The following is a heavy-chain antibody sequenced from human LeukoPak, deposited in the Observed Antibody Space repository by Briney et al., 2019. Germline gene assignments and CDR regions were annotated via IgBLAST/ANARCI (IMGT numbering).Heavy chain of an antibody. Sequence: SETLSLTCAVYGGSFSGYYWSWIRQPPGKGLEWIGEINHSGSTNYNPSLKSRVTISVDTSKNQFSLKLSSVTPEDSAVYYCAKDREVVLWFGELSKPQEEWVHWGQGTLVTVSS. CDR3: AKDREVVLWFGELSKPQEEWVH. CDR2: INHSGST. CDR1: GGSFSGYY. D-gene: IGHD3-10*01. V-gene: IGHV4-34*01. J-gene: IGHJ4*02.